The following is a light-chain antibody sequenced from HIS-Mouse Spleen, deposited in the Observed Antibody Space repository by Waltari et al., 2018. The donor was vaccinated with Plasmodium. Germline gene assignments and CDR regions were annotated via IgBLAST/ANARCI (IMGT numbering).Light chain of an antibody. CDR2: GAS. CDR3: QQYGSSPYT. Sequence: EIVLTQSPGTLSLSPGDRATLSCRASQSVSSSYLAWYQQKPGQAPRLLIHGASSRATGIPDRFSGSGAGTAFTLTISRLEPEDCAVYYCQQYGSSPYTFGQGTKLEIK. J-gene: IGKJ2*01. V-gene: IGKV3-20*01. CDR1: QSVSSSY.